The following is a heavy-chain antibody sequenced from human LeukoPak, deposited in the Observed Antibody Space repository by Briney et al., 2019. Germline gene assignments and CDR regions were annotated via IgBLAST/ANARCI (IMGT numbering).Heavy chain of an antibody. CDR1: GSSISSHD. J-gene: IGHJ6*03. V-gene: IGHV4-61*10. CDR3: ARTTEGGYTYGYFYYYYMDV. D-gene: IGHD5-18*01. Sequence: SETLSLTCTVSGSSISSHDSSWTWIRQPAGKGLEWIGRISGSGSTLYNPSLESRVTISLDTSNNQFSLKLSSVTAADTAVYYCARTTEGGYTYGYFYYYYMDVWGKGTTVTISS. CDR2: ISGSGST.